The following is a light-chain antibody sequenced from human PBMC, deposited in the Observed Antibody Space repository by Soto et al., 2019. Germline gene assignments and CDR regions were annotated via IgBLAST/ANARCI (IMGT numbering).Light chain of an antibody. Sequence: SYELTQPPSVSVAPGQTARITCGGTNIGSKSVHWYQQRPGQAPVMVVYDDSDRPSGIPERFSGSNSGDTATLTISRVDAGDEADYYCQVWDRESEHYVFGTGTKPPS. J-gene: IGLJ1*01. CDR1: NIGSKS. CDR2: DDS. CDR3: QVWDRESEHYV. V-gene: IGLV3-21*02.